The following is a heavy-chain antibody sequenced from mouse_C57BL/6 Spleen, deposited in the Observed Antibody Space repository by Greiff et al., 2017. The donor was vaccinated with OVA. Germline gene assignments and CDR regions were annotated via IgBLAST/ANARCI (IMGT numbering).Heavy chain of an antibody. D-gene: IGHD1-1*01. CDR2: IYPSDSET. J-gene: IGHJ3*01. CDR1: GYTFTSYW. V-gene: IGHV1-61*01. Sequence: QVQLQQPGAELVRPGSSVKLSCKASGYTFTSYWMDWVKQRPGQGLAWIGNIYPSDSETHYNQKFKDKATLTVDKSSSTAYMPLSSLTSEDSAVYYCAREGYYGSSPAWFAYWGQGTLVTVSA. CDR3: AREGYYGSSPAWFAY.